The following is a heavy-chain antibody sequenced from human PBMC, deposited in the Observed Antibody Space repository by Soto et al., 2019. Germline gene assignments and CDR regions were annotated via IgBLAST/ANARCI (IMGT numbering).Heavy chain of an antibody. CDR3: AKDRAGSGDY. Sequence: LXLSCEAFVCTFSRYAMSWVRQAPGKGLEWVSAISGSGGSTYYADSVKGRFTISRDNSKNTLYLQMNSLRAEDTDVYYCAKDRAGSGDYWGQGTPVTVSS. J-gene: IGHJ4*02. V-gene: IGHV3-23*01. D-gene: IGHD3-10*01. CDR1: VCTFSRYA. CDR2: ISGSGGST.